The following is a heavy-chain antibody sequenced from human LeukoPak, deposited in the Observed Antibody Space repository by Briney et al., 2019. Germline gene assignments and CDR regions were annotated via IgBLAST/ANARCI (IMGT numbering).Heavy chain of an antibody. CDR2: ISSNSDRT. Sequence: GGSLRLSCATSGFTFDDYAMHWVRRAPGKGLEWVSGISSNSDRTVYADSVKGRFTISRDNAKKSIYLQMNSLRGEDTALYYCAKDNRGTYYFYYFDYWGQGTPVTVSS. V-gene: IGHV3-9*01. J-gene: IGHJ4*02. CDR3: AKDNRGTYYFYYFDY. CDR1: GFTFDDYA. D-gene: IGHD1-26*01.